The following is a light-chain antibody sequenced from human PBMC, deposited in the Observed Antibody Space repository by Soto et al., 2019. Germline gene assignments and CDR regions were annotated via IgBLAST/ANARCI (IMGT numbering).Light chain of an antibody. J-gene: IGKJ1*01. CDR3: QQYETFSGR. CDR2: DAS. Sequence: EIGVSPAGSTLSASVGTTVAVGCRASQSVSGWLAWYQQKPGEAPKLLIYDASALPRGVPSRFSDSGSGTTFPPTIASLQPDECAPYYYQQYETFSGRFGPGTKVDIK. V-gene: IGKV1-5*01. CDR1: QSVSGW.